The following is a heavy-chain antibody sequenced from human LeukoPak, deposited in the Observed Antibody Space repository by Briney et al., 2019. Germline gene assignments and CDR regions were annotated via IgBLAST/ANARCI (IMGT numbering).Heavy chain of an antibody. Sequence: GWSLRLSCAASGFTFSSYAMSCVRQAPGKGLEWVSGISGAGDSTYYADSVRGRFSISRDDSKKMVYLQMNSMRVDDTAVYYCTKRSIIFGGSFESWGQGTLVSVSS. J-gene: IGHJ4*02. CDR3: TKRSIIFGGSFES. CDR1: GFTFSSYA. D-gene: IGHD3-16*01. CDR2: ISGAGDST. V-gene: IGHV3-23*01.